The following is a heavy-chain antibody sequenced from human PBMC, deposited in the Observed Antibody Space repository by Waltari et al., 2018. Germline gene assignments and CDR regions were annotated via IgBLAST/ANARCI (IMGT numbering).Heavy chain of an antibody. J-gene: IGHJ2*01. CDR2: IYYSGGT. V-gene: IGHV4-39*01. Sequence: QLQLQESGPGLVKPSETLSLTCTVSGGSISSSSYYWGWIRQPPGKGLGWLGSIYYSGGTCYNPALKSRVTISVDTSKNQFSLKLSSVTAADTAVYYCARHPAMTIMLWYFDLWGRGTLVTVSS. D-gene: IGHD2-8*01. CDR3: ARHPAMTIMLWYFDL. CDR1: GGSISSSSYY.